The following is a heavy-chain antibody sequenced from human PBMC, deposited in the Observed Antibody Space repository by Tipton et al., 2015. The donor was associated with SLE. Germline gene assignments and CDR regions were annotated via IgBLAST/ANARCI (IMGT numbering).Heavy chain of an antibody. CDR1: GFTFSTYW. Sequence: GSLRLSCAASGFTFSTYWMTWVRQAPGKGLEWVANIKQEGSEKYYVESVKGRFTVSRDNARNSLYLQMNSLRAEDTAVYYCARYSSRWYFAFDMWGQGTMVTVSS. V-gene: IGHV3-7*03. CDR3: ARYSSRWYFAFDM. D-gene: IGHD6-13*01. CDR2: IKQEGSEK. J-gene: IGHJ3*02.